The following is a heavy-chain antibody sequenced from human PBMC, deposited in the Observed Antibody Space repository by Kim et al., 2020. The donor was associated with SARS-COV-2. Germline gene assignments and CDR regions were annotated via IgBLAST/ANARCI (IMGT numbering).Heavy chain of an antibody. J-gene: IGHJ6*02. Sequence: SETLSLTCAVYGGSFSGYYWSWIRQPPGKGLEWIGEINHSGSTTYNPSLKSRVTIPVDTSKNQFSLKLSSVTAADTAVYYCATDYYGSGIMDVARVPYYYYYGMDVWGQGTTVTVSS. CDR2: INHSGST. V-gene: IGHV4-34*01. D-gene: IGHD3-10*01. CDR1: GGSFSGYY. CDR3: ATDYYGSGIMDVARVPYYYYYGMDV.